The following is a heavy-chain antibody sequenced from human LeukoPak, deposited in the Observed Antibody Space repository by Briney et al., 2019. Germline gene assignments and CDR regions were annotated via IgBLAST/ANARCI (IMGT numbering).Heavy chain of an antibody. D-gene: IGHD4-11*01. Sequence: ASVKVSCKASGYTFTSSDINWVRQATGQGLEWMGWMNPNSGNTGYAQKFQGRVTMTRNTSISTAYMELSSLRSEDTAVYYCARGGDSEGYFDYWGQGTLVTVSS. CDR3: ARGGDSEGYFDY. CDR1: GYTFTSSD. V-gene: IGHV1-8*01. CDR2: MNPNSGNT. J-gene: IGHJ4*02.